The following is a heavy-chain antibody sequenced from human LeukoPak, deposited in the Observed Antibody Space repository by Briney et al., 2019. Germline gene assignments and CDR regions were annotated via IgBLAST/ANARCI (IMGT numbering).Heavy chain of an antibody. V-gene: IGHV4-34*01. J-gene: IGHJ5*02. CDR2: INHSGST. CDR1: GGSFSGYY. CDR3: ARNHYDVRSGYPYNWLDP. D-gene: IGHD3-3*01. Sequence: SETLSLTCAVYGGSFSGYYWSWIRQPPGKGLEWIGEINHSGSTNYNPSLKSRVTISVDTSKNQFSLKLSSVTAADMAVYYCARNHYDVRSGYPYNWLDPWGQGTQVTVSS.